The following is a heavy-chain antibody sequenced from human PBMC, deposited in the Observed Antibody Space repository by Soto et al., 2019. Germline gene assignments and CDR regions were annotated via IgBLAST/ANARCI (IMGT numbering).Heavy chain of an antibody. CDR1: GYTFTSYG. J-gene: IGHJ5*02. V-gene: IGHV1-18*01. CDR3: ARDTPITGEAGAGWFDH. Sequence: QVQLVQSGAEVKKPGASVKVSCKASGYTFTSYGISWVRQAPGQGREWMGWISAYNGNTNYAQKLQGRVTITTDTSTSTAYMELSSLRSEDTAVYDCARDTPITGEAGAGWFDHWGQGTLVTVSS. D-gene: IGHD7-27*01. CDR2: ISAYNGNT.